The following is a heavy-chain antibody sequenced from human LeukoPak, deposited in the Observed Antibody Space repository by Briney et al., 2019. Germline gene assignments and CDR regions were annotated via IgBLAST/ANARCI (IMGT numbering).Heavy chain of an antibody. J-gene: IGHJ3*02. CDR1: GGSVSSYY. CDR3: ARERVTAFDI. Sequence: SETLSLTCTVSGGSVSSYYWSWIRQPPGKGLEWIGYIYYSGSTNYNPSLKSRVTISVDTSKNQFSLKLSSVTAADTAVYYCARERVTAFDIWGQGIMVTVSS. D-gene: IGHD3-16*01. CDR2: IYYSGST. V-gene: IGHV4-59*02.